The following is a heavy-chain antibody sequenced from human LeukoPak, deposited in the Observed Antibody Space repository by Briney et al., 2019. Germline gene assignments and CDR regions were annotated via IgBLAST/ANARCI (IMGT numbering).Heavy chain of an antibody. V-gene: IGHV5-51*01. J-gene: IGHJ5*02. Sequence: GEFLKISCKGSGYSFTSYWIGWVRQMPGKGLEWMGIIYPGDSDTRYSPSFQGQVTISADKSISTAYLQWSSLKASDTAMYYCARQGQQLVHFNWFDPWGQGTLVTVSS. CDR3: ARQGQQLVHFNWFDP. CDR1: GYSFTSYW. D-gene: IGHD6-13*01. CDR2: IYPGDSDT.